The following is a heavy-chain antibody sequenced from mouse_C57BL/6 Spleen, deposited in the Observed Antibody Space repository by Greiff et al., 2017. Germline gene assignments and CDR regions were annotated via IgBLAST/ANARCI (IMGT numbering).Heavy chain of an antibody. CDR2: ILPGSGST. J-gene: IGHJ4*01. Sequence: QVQLQQSGAELMKPGASVKLSCKATGYTFTGYWIEWVKQRPGHGLEWIGEILPGSGSTNYNEKFKGKATFTADTSSNTAYKQLSSLTTEDSAIYYCARTDYYYGSSYDAMDYCGQGTSVTVSS. CDR3: ARTDYYYGSSYDAMDY. CDR1: GYTFTGYW. V-gene: IGHV1-9*01. D-gene: IGHD1-1*01.